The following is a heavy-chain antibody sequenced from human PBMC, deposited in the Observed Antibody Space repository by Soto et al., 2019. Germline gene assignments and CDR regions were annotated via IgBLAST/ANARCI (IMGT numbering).Heavy chain of an antibody. D-gene: IGHD3-22*01. CDR1: GFTFSSYA. J-gene: IGHJ4*02. Sequence: PGGSLRLSCAASGFTFSSYAMSWVRQAPGKGLEWVSAISGSGGSTYYADSVKGRFTISRDNSKNTPYLQMNSLRAEDTAVFYCAKVFEYYDSSGYYGTFGYWGQGTLVTVSS. CDR2: ISGSGGST. V-gene: IGHV3-23*01. CDR3: AKVFEYYDSSGYYGTFGY.